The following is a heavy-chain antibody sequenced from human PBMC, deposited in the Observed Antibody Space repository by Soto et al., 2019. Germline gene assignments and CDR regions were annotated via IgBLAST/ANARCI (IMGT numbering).Heavy chain of an antibody. J-gene: IGHJ3*02. CDR2: IRSKANSYAT. V-gene: IGHV3-73*01. CDR1: GFTFSGSA. Sequence: PGGSLRLSCAASGFTFSGSAMHWVRQASGKGLEWVGRIRSKANSYATAYAASVKGRFTISRDDSKNTAYLQMNSLKTEDTAVYYCTRHQEQWLVEYDAFDIWGQGTMVTVSS. CDR3: TRHQEQWLVEYDAFDI. D-gene: IGHD6-19*01.